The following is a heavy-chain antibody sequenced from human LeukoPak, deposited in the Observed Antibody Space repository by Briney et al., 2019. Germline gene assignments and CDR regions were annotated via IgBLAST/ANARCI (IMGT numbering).Heavy chain of an antibody. D-gene: IGHD5-12*01. CDR2: IYTSGST. Sequence: PSETLSLTCTVSGGSISSYYWSWIREPAGKGLEWIGRIYTSGSTDYNPSLKSRVTMSVDTSTNQFSLKLSSVTAADTAVYYCARIGSGYDYDYWGQGTLVTVSS. CDR1: GGSISSYY. V-gene: IGHV4-4*07. J-gene: IGHJ4*02. CDR3: ARIGSGYDYDY.